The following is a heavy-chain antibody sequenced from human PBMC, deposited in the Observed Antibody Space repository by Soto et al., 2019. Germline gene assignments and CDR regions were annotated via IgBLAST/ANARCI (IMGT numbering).Heavy chain of an antibody. D-gene: IGHD6-19*01. Sequence: HSETMSLPCVCFGDSLTSSYWALIRPSPGKGPEWIASIYHGGTTFYNPSLKSRITISVDTSNNQFSLKLTSMTAADTAVYYCARAHVMVVAGSSFEYWGHGNRVTVSA. V-gene: IGHV4-38-2*01. CDR3: ARAHVMVVAGSSFEY. CDR2: IYHGGTT. J-gene: IGHJ4*01. CDR1: GDSLTSSY.